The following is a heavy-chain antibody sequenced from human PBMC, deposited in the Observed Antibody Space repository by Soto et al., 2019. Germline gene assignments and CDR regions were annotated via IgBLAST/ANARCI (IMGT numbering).Heavy chain of an antibody. Sequence: GGSLRLSCAASGFTFSTYWMHWVRQAPGKGLVWVSRIHSDGITTLYADSVKGRFTISRDNTKNTLFMQMNSLRAEDTAVYYCTRHGSGDYFLFDPWGQGTLVTVSS. CDR1: GFTFSTYW. D-gene: IGHD4-17*01. V-gene: IGHV3-74*01. J-gene: IGHJ5*02. CDR2: IHSDGITT. CDR3: TRHGSGDYFLFDP.